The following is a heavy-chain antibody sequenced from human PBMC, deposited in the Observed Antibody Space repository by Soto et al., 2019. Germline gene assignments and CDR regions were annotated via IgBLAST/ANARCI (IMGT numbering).Heavy chain of an antibody. D-gene: IGHD6-13*01. CDR2: TYYRSKWYN. Sequence: SQTLSLTCAISGDSVSSNSAAWNWIRQSPSRGLEWLGRTYYRSKWYNDYAVSVKSRITINTDTSKNQFSLQLNSVTPEDTAVYYCARDRRSSWSDVYYYYGMDVWGQGTTVTVSS. CDR1: GDSVSSNSAA. CDR3: ARDRRSSWSDVYYYYGMDV. J-gene: IGHJ6*02. V-gene: IGHV6-1*01.